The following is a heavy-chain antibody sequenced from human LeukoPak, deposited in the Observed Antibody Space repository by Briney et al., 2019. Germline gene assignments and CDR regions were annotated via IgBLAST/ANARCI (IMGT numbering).Heavy chain of an antibody. J-gene: IGHJ4*02. CDR2: ISAYNGNT. D-gene: IGHD3-22*01. CDR1: GYTFTSYG. CDR3: ARDSDAPDYYDSSGPDY. Sequence: ASVKVSCKASGYTFTSYGISWVRQAPGQGLEWMGWISAYNGNTNYAQKLQGRVTMTTDTSTSTAYMELRSLRSDDTAVYYCARDSDAPDYYDSSGPDYWGQGTLVTVSS. V-gene: IGHV1-18*01.